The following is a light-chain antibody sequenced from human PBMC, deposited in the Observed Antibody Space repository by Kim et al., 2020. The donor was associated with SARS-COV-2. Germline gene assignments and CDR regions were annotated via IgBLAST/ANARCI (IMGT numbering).Light chain of an antibody. V-gene: IGLV10-54*01. CDR1: SNNVGNEG. CDR3: SAWDYSVSAWV. CDR2: RNN. Sequence: QTATLTCTGDSNNVGNEGAAWLQQHQGHPPKLLFYRNNNRPSGISERLSASRSGNTASLTITGLQPEDGADYYCSAWDYSVSAWVFGGGTQLTVL. J-gene: IGLJ3*02.